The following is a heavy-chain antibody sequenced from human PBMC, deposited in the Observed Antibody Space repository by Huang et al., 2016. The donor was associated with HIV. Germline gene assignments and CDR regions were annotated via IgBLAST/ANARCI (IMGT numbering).Heavy chain of an antibody. J-gene: IGHJ4*02. CDR2: INHSGST. D-gene: IGHD5-18*01. Sequence: QVQLQQWGAGLLKPSETLSLTCAVYGGSFSGYSWSWIRQPTGKGLEWIGEINHSGSTNDNPSLKSRVTISVDTSKNQFSLKLSSVTAADTAVYYCARGTAMVDYWGQGTLVTVSS. CDR3: ARGTAMVDY. V-gene: IGHV4-34*01. CDR1: GGSFSGYS.